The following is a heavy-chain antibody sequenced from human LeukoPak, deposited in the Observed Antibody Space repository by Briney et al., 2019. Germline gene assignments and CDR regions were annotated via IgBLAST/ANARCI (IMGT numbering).Heavy chain of an antibody. CDR2: INPSGGST. CDR3: ARDRGFAGIVVVPADSYMDV. D-gene: IGHD2-2*01. J-gene: IGHJ6*03. Sequence: ASVKVSCKASGYTFTSYYMHWVRQAPGQGLEWMGIINPSGGSTSYAQKFQGRVTMTRDMSTSTVYMELSSLGSEDTAVYYCARDRGFAGIVVVPADSYMDVWGKGTTVTVSS. CDR1: GYTFTSYY. V-gene: IGHV1-46*01.